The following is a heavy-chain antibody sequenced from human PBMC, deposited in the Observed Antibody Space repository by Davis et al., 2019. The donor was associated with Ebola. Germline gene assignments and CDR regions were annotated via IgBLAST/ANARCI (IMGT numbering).Heavy chain of an antibody. V-gene: IGHV3-23*01. CDR3: AKRATVKVAGANYYNAMDV. D-gene: IGHD6-19*01. J-gene: IGHJ6*04. CDR2: ISSSSGTL. CDR1: GFTFSSYA. Sequence: PGGSLRLSCAASGFTFSSYAMSWVRQAPGRGLELVAYISSSSGTLYYADSVKGRFTISRDNSKNTLYLQMNSLRAEDTAVFYCAKRATVKVAGANYYNAMDVWGKGTTVTVSS.